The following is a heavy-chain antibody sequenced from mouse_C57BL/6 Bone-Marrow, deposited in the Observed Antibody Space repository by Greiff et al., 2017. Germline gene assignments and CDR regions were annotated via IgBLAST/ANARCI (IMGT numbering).Heavy chain of an antibody. CDR2: IYPGGGYT. J-gene: IGHJ1*03. Sequence: QVQLQQSGAELVRPGTSVKMSCKASGYTFTNYWIGWAKQRPGHGLEWIGDIYPGGGYTNYNEKFKGKATLTADKSSSTAYMQFSSLTSEDSAIYYCARYYGHWYFDVWGKGTTVTVSS. CDR1: GYTFTNYW. D-gene: IGHD1-2*01. V-gene: IGHV1-63*01. CDR3: ARYYGHWYFDV.